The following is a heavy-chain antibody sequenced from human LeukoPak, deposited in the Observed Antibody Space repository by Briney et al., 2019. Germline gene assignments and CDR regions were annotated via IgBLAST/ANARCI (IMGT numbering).Heavy chain of an antibody. Sequence: PSETLSLTCAVYGGSFSGYYWSWIRQPPGKGLEWIGEINHSGSTNYNPSLRSRVTISVDTSKNQFSLKLSSVTAADTAVYYCARGRNDYWGQGTLVTVSS. CDR1: GGSFSGYY. CDR3: ARGRNDY. CDR2: INHSGST. J-gene: IGHJ4*02. V-gene: IGHV4-34*01.